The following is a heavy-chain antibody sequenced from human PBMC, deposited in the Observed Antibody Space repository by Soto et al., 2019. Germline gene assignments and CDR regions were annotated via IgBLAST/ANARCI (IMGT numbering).Heavy chain of an antibody. D-gene: IGHD3-16*01. CDR3: ANPYVEMAPIAFDI. V-gene: IGHV3-23*01. CDR2: ISGSAVST. Sequence: PGGSLRLSRAASGFNFSSYAMSWPRQAGGKGLEWVSAISGSAVSTYYADSVKGRFTIPRDNSKNTVYLEMNSLRAEDTAVYYCANPYVEMAPIAFDIWGKGT. J-gene: IGHJ3*02. CDR1: GFNFSSYA.